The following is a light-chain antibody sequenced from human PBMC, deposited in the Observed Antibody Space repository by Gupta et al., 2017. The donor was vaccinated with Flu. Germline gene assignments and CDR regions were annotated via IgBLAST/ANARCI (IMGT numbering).Light chain of an antibody. V-gene: IGKV3-20*01. J-gene: IGKJ1*01. Sequence: ELVLLPSPGTLSLSPGERATLSCRASQSVSSSYLAWYQQKPGQAPSLLIYGASSRATGIPDRFSGSGSGTDFTLTISRLETEDFTVDYCQQYGSSPQTFGQGTKVEIK. CDR2: GAS. CDR1: QSVSSSY. CDR3: QQYGSSPQT.